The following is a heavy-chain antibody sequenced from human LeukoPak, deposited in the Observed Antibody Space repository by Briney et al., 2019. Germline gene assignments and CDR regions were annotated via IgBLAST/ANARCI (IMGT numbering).Heavy chain of an antibody. CDR2: ISWNGGRT. Sequence: GGSLRLSCAASGFIFDDYAMHWVRQAPGKGLEWVSGISWNGGRTAYADSVKGRLTISRDNAKNSLYLQMNSLRAEDTALYYCAKPIYDSSGYTIVGFDYWGQGTLVTVSS. CDR1: GFIFDDYA. CDR3: AKPIYDSSGYTIVGFDY. V-gene: IGHV3-9*01. D-gene: IGHD3-22*01. J-gene: IGHJ4*02.